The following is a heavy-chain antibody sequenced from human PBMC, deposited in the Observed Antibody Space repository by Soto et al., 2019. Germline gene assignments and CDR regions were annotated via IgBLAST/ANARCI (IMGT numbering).Heavy chain of an antibody. V-gene: IGHV4-38-2*01. Sequence: PSETLSLTCAVSGYSISSGYYWGWIRQPPGKGLEWIGSIYHSGSAYYNPSLKRRVTISVDTSNNQFSLKLTSVTAADTAVYYCARGGKAAAGSYNWFDPWGQGTMVTVSS. CDR2: IYHSGSA. J-gene: IGHJ5*02. D-gene: IGHD6-13*01. CDR3: ARGGKAAAGSYNWFDP. CDR1: GYSISSGYY.